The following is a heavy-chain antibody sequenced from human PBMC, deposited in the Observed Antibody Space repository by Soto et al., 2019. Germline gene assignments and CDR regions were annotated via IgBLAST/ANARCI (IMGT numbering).Heavy chain of an antibody. Sequence: SETLSLTCTVSGGSISSGGYYWSWIRQHPGKGLEWIGYIYYSGSTYYNQSLKSRVTKSVDTSKNQFSLKLSSVTAADTAVYYCARGGIAAAAPPDYWGQGILVTVSS. CDR1: GGSISSGGYY. V-gene: IGHV4-31*03. D-gene: IGHD6-13*01. J-gene: IGHJ4*02. CDR2: IYYSGST. CDR3: ARGGIAAAAPPDY.